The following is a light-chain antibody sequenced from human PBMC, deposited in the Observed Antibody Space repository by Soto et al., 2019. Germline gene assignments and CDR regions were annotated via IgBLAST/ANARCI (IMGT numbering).Light chain of an antibody. J-gene: IGKJ4*01. CDR1: QSVRSNY. CDR3: QQYGSPPLT. CDR2: DAS. Sequence: EIVLTQSPDTLSLSPGERATLSCRASQSVRSNYLAWYQQKPGQAPRFLIYDASSRATGIPDRFSGSGSGTDFTLTISRLEPEDFAVYYCQQYGSPPLTFGGGTKVDIK. V-gene: IGKV3-20*01.